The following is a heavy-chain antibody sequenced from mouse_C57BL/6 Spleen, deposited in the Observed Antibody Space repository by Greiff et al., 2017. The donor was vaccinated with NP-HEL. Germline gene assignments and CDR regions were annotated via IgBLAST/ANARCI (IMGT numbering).Heavy chain of an antibody. CDR2: ISDGGSYT. V-gene: IGHV5-4*01. CDR3: AREGPSDSSGYEAWFAY. Sequence: EVQVVESGGGLVKPGGSLKLSCAASGFTFSSYAMSWVRQTPEKRLEWVATISDGGSYTYYPDNVKGRFTISRDNAKNNLYLQMSHLKSEDTAMYYCAREGPSDSSGYEAWFAYWGQGTLVTVSA. D-gene: IGHD3-2*02. CDR1: GFTFSSYA. J-gene: IGHJ3*01.